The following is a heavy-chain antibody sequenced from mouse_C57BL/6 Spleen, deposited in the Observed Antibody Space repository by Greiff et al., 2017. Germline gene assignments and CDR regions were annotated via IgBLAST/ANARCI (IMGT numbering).Heavy chain of an antibody. CDR3: ARGGSSPAWFAY. J-gene: IGHJ3*01. Sequence: VQLQQPGAELVMPGASVKLSCKASGYTFTSYWMHWVKQRPGQGLEWIGEIDPSDSYTNYNQKFKGKSTLTVDKSSSTAYMQLSSLTSEDSAVYYCARGGSSPAWFAYWGQGTLVTVSA. CDR2: IDPSDSYT. CDR1: GYTFTSYW. D-gene: IGHD1-1*01. V-gene: IGHV1-69*01.